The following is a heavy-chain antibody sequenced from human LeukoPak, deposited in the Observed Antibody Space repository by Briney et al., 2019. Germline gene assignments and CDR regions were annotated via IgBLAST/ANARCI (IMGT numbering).Heavy chain of an antibody. CDR2: ISGSGGST. D-gene: IGHD4-11*01. CDR1: GFTFSSYW. V-gene: IGHV3-23*01. J-gene: IGHJ6*03. CDR3: AKAVTTVTYYYYYMDV. Sequence: GGSLRLSCAASGFTFSSYWMSWVRQAPGKGLEWVSAISGSGGSTYYADSVKGRFTISRDNSKNTRYLQMNSLRAEDTAVYYCAKAVTTVTYYYYYMDVWGKGTTVTVSS.